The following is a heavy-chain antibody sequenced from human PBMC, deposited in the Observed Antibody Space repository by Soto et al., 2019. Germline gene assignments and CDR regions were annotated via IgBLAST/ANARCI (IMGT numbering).Heavy chain of an antibody. V-gene: IGHV3-30*18. CDR2: ISYDGSNK. J-gene: IGHJ6*02. Sequence: VQLVESGGGVVQPGRSLRLSCAASGFTFSSYGMHWVRQAPGKGLEWVAVISYDGSNKYYADSVKGRFTISRDNSKNTLYLQMNSLRAEDTAVYYCAKGLRGSYSGYDPRGYYYYYGMDVWGQGTTVTVSS. D-gene: IGHD5-12*01. CDR3: AKGLRGSYSGYDPRGYYYYYGMDV. CDR1: GFTFSSYG.